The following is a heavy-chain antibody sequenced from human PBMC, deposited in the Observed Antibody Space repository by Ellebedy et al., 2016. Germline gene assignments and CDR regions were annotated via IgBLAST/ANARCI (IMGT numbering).Heavy chain of an antibody. CDR2: SRSKANAYTT. CDR1: GFIFSDNY. V-gene: IGHV3-72*01. D-gene: IGHD2/OR15-2a*01. J-gene: IGHJ4*02. Sequence: GESLKISCAASGFIFSDNYMDWVRQAPGKGLEWVGRSRSKANAYTTDYATSVKGRFTISRDGSNNSVYLQMNSLKAEDTAIYFCTTGRPGNIFDSWGQGTLVTVSS. CDR3: TTGRPGNIFDS.